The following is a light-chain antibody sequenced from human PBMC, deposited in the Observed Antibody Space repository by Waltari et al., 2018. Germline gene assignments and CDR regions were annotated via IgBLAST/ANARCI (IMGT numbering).Light chain of an antibody. CDR2: KAS. CDR1: QRITRW. CDR3: QHYSNYPPT. J-gene: IGKJ4*01. Sequence: DIQMTQSPSNLSASVGDRVTITCRASQRITRWLAWYQHKPGKAPTLLISKASSLENEVPSRFSGSGYGTEFTLTITSLQPDDSATFYCQHYSNYPPTFGGGTKVEIK. V-gene: IGKV1-5*03.